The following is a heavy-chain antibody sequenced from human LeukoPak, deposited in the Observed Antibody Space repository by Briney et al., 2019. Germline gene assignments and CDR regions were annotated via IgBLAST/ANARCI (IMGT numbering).Heavy chain of an antibody. J-gene: IGHJ5*02. CDR3: ARQGHITIFGVVSWFDP. CDR2: IYYSGST. V-gene: IGHV4-39*01. D-gene: IGHD3-3*01. CDR1: GGSISSYY. Sequence: SETLSLTCTVSGGSISSYYWGWIRQPPGKGLEWIGTIYYSGSTYYNPSLKSRVTISVDTSKNQFSLRLSSVTAADTSVYYCARQGHITIFGVVSWFDPWGQGTLVTVSS.